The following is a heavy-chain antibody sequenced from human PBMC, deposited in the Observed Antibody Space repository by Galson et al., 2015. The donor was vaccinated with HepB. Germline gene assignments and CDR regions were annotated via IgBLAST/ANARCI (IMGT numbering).Heavy chain of an antibody. D-gene: IGHD3-3*01. Sequence: SLRLSCAASGFTFDDYAMHWVRQAPGKGLEWVSGISWNSGSIGYADSVKGRFTISRDNAKNSLYLQMNSLRAEDTALYYCAKDAFGVVISLSGWFDPWGQGTLVTVSS. V-gene: IGHV3-9*01. J-gene: IGHJ5*02. CDR2: ISWNSGSI. CDR3: AKDAFGVVISLSGWFDP. CDR1: GFTFDDYA.